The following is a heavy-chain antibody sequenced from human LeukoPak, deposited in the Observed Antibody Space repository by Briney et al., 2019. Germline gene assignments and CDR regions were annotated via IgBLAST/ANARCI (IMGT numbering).Heavy chain of an antibody. CDR3: ARHGERGYSYGHDY. Sequence: SETLFLTCTVSGGSISSRRNYWGWIRQPPGKGLEWIGSLYYSGSTYYNPSLKSRVTISVDTSKNQLSLKLSSVTAADTAVYYCARHGERGYSYGHDYWGQGTLVTVSS. CDR1: GGSISSRRNY. J-gene: IGHJ4*02. CDR2: LYYSGST. V-gene: IGHV4-39*01. D-gene: IGHD5-18*01.